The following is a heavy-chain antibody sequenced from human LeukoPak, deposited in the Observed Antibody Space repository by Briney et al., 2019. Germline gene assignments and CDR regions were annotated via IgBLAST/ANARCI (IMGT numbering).Heavy chain of an antibody. D-gene: IGHD3-3*01. CDR3: ARGMNDFWSGYYYYYYMDV. J-gene: IGHJ6*03. Sequence: GGSLRLSCAASGFTFSSYWMSWVRQAPGKGLEWVANIKQDGSEKYYVDSVKGRFTISRDNAKNSLYLQMNSLRAEDTAVYYCARGMNDFWSGYYYYYYMDVWGKGTTVTVSS. CDR1: GFTFSSYW. CDR2: IKQDGSEK. V-gene: IGHV3-7*01.